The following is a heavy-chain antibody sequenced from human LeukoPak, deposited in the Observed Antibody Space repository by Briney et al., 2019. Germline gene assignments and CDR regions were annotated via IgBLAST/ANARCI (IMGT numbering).Heavy chain of an antibody. D-gene: IGHD3-22*01. CDR2: FDPENGET. Sequence: ASVKVSCKVSGYTLTELSMHWVRQAPGKGLEWMGSFDPENGETLYAQEFQGRVTLTEDTSADTAYMGLISLRSEDTAVYYCTRSAVVLPYYFDYWGQGTLVTVSS. V-gene: IGHV1-24*01. CDR3: TRSAVVLPYYFDY. CDR1: GYTLTELS. J-gene: IGHJ4*02.